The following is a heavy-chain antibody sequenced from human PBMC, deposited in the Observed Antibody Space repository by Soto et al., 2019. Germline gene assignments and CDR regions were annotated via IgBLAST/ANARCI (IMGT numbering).Heavy chain of an antibody. V-gene: IGHV4-59*01. CDR2: IYYSGST. Sequence: SETLSLTCTVSGGSISSYYWSWIRQPPGKGLEWIGYIYYSGSTNYNPSLKSRVTISVDTSKNQLSLKLSSVTAADTAVYYCARTIGQQLAFFHYWGPGTLVTVSS. D-gene: IGHD6-6*01. CDR3: ARTIGQQLAFFHY. J-gene: IGHJ4*02. CDR1: GGSISSYY.